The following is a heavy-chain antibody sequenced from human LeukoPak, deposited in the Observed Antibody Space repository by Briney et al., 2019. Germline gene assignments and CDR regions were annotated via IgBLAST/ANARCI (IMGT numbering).Heavy chain of an antibody. Sequence: GGSLRLSCAASGFTFSNSAMSWVRQAPGKGLEWVSAISGSGGSTYYADSVKGRFTISRDNSKNTLYLQMNSLRAEDTAVYYCAKDISVYDSSGFDYWGQGTLVTVSS. CDR3: AKDISVYDSSGFDY. J-gene: IGHJ4*02. CDR2: ISGSGGST. CDR1: GFTFSNSA. V-gene: IGHV3-23*01. D-gene: IGHD3-22*01.